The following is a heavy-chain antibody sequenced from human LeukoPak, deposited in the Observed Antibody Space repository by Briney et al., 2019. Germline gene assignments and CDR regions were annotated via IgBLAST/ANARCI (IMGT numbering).Heavy chain of an antibody. CDR1: GFSFSSHG. CDR3: AKDPQFYGDYVADY. Sequence: PGGSLRLSCAASGFSFSSHGMNWVRQGPGKGLEWVSGISSSGDITYYEDSVKGRFTISRDNSKNTLYLQMNSLRAEDTAVYYCAKDPQFYGDYVADYWGQGTLVTVSS. J-gene: IGHJ4*02. CDR2: ISSSGDIT. D-gene: IGHD4-17*01. V-gene: IGHV3-23*01.